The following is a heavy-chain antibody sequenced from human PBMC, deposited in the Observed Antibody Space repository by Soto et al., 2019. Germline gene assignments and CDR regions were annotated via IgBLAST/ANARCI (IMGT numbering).Heavy chain of an antibody. D-gene: IGHD3-22*01. CDR2: ISYDGGNK. V-gene: IGHV3-30*03. J-gene: IGHJ4*02. CDR1: GFTFSSYG. CDR3: FPYDRHHPYFDC. Sequence: PGGSLRLSCAASGFTFSSYGMHWVRQAPGKGLEWVAGISYDGGNKYYADSVKGRFTISRDNSKNTLYLQMNSLRAEDTAVHYCFPYDRHHPYFDCWGQGTLVTVSS.